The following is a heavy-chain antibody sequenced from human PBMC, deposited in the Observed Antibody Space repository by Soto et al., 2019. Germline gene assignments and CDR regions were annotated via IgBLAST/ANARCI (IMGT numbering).Heavy chain of an antibody. CDR3: ARHLQKGLVIEWWFDP. Sequence: SETLSLTCTVSGGSISSSSYYWGWIRQPPGKGLEWIGSIYYSGSTYYNPSLKSRVTISVDTSKNQLSLKLSSVTAADTAVYYCARHLQKGLVIEWWFDPWGPGTLVTVSS. V-gene: IGHV4-39*01. CDR1: GGSISSSSYY. D-gene: IGHD3-9*01. CDR2: IYYSGST. J-gene: IGHJ5*02.